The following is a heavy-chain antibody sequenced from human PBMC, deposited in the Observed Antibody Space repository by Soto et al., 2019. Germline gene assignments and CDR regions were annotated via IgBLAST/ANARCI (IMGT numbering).Heavy chain of an antibody. CDR1: GYTFTSYY. D-gene: IGHD2-15*01. Sequence: VKVSCKASGYTFTSYYMHWVRQAPGQGLEWMGIINPSGGSTSYAQKFQGRVTMTRDTSTSTVYMELSSLRSEDTAVYYFARVYCSGGSCYSIDYWGQGTLVNVSS. J-gene: IGHJ4*02. CDR2: INPSGGST. V-gene: IGHV1-46*03. CDR3: ARVYCSGGSCYSIDY.